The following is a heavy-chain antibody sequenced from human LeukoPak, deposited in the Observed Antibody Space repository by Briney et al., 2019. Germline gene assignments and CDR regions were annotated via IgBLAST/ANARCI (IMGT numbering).Heavy chain of an antibody. CDR1: GYTFTSYY. CDR3: ARAGVPPSVYYYDSSGYYHMRHYYYYGMDV. J-gene: IGHJ6*02. D-gene: IGHD3-22*01. V-gene: IGHV1-46*01. CDR2: INPSGGST. Sequence: ASVKVSCKASGYTFTSYYMHWVRQAPGQGLEWMGIINPSGGSTSYAQKFQGRVTMTRDTSTSTVYMELSSLRSEDTAVYYCARAGVPPSVYYYDSSGYYHMRHYYYYGMDVWGQGTTVTVSS.